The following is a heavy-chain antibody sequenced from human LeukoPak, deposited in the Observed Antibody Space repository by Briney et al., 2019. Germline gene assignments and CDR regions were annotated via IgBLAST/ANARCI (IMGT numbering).Heavy chain of an antibody. CDR1: GGPISSYS. CDR2: IYYSGSI. J-gene: IGHJ4*02. V-gene: IGHV4-59*01. Sequence: PSETLSLTCTVSGGPISSYSWSWIRQPPGKGLEWIGYIYYSGSINYNPSLKSRVTISVDTSKNQFSLKLSSVTAADTAVYYCARCDSSGYYEFDYWGQGTLVTVSS. D-gene: IGHD3-22*01. CDR3: ARCDSSGYYEFDY.